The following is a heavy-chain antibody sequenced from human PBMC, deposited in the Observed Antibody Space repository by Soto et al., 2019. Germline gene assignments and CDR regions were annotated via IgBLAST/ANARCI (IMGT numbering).Heavy chain of an antibody. V-gene: IGHV4-34*01. Sequence: PSETLSLTCAVYGGSFSGYYWSWIRQPPGKGLEWIGEINHSGSTNYNPSLKSRVTISVDTSKNQFSLKLSSVTAADTAVYYCARFEPYGSGSRVDYWGQGTLVTVSS. J-gene: IGHJ4*02. CDR1: GGSFSGYY. CDR3: ARFEPYGSGSRVDY. CDR2: INHSGST. D-gene: IGHD3-10*01.